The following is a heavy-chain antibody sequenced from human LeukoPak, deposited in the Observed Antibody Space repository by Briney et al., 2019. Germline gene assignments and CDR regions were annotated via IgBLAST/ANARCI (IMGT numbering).Heavy chain of an antibody. CDR3: AQKLLPRSSVDPFDI. J-gene: IGHJ3*02. Sequence: PGGSLRLSCAASGFTFSSYAMHWVRQAPGKGLEWVAVISYDGSNKYYADSVKGRFTISRDNSKNTLYLQMNSLRAEDTAVYYCAQKLLPRSSVDPFDIWGQGTMVTVSS. CDR1: GFTFSSYA. V-gene: IGHV3-30*04. D-gene: IGHD3-22*01. CDR2: ISYDGSNK.